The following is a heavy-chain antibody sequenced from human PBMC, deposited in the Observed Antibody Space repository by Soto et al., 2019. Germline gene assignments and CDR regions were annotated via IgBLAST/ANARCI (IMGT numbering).Heavy chain of an antibody. Sequence: GESLKISCKGSGYSFTNYWIGWVRQMPGKGLEWMGIIYPGDSDSRYRPSFQGQVTFSADKSISTAYLQWSSLKASDTAIYYCARLSGPEHGPSFWGQGTLVTVSS. J-gene: IGHJ4*02. CDR2: IYPGDSDS. D-gene: IGHD2-2*01. CDR3: ARLSGPEHGPSF. CDR1: GYSFTNYW. V-gene: IGHV5-51*01.